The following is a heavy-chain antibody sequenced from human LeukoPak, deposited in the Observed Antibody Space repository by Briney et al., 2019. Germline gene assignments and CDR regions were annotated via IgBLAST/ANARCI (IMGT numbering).Heavy chain of an antibody. V-gene: IGHV3-30*02. CDR2: IRYDGSNK. J-gene: IGHJ4*02. CDR1: GFTFSSYG. D-gene: IGHD4-23*01. Sequence: PGGSLRLSCAASGFTFSSYGMHWVRQAPGKGLEWVAFIRYDGSNKYYADSVKGRFTISRDNSKNTLYLQMNSLRAEDTAVYYCANGAGGSSPWDRMGYWGQGTLVTVSS. CDR3: ANGAGGSSPWDRMGY.